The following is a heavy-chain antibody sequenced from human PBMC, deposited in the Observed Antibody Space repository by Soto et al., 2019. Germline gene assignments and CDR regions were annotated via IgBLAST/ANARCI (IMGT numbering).Heavy chain of an antibody. J-gene: IGHJ5*02. CDR1: GFTFSSYA. V-gene: IGHV3-23*01. Sequence: GGSLRLSCAASGFTFSSYAMSWVRQAPGKGLEWVSAISGSGGSTYYADSVKGRFTISRDNSKNTLYLQMNSLRAEDTAVYYCAKDGGYYDILTGLNWFDPWGQGTLVTVSS. CDR2: ISGSGGST. D-gene: IGHD3-9*01. CDR3: AKDGGYYDILTGLNWFDP.